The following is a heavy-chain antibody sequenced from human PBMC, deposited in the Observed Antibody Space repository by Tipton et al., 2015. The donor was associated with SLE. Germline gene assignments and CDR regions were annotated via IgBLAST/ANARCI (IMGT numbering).Heavy chain of an antibody. D-gene: IGHD6-13*01. V-gene: IGHV4-39*07. Sequence: TLSLTCTVSGGSISSSSYYWGWIRQPPGKGLEWIGSIYYSGSTYYNPSLKSRVTISVDTSKNQFSLKLSSATAADTAVYYCARESIAAAGYFDYWGQGTLVTVSS. J-gene: IGHJ4*02. CDR3: ARESIAAAGYFDY. CDR1: GGSISSSSYY. CDR2: IYYSGST.